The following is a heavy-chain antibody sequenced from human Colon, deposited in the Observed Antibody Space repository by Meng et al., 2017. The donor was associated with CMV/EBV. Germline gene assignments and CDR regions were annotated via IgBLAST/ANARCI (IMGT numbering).Heavy chain of an antibody. CDR1: GFTFSSYS. D-gene: IGHD2-2*01. CDR2: ISSSSSYI. J-gene: IGHJ4*02. V-gene: IGHV3-21*01. Sequence: SCAGSGFTFSSYSMNWVRQAPGKGLEWVSSISSSSSYIYYADSVKGRFTISRDNAKNSLYLQMNSLRAEDTAVYYCARDTIVVVPAAIFDYWGQGTLVTVSS. CDR3: ARDTIVVVPAAIFDY.